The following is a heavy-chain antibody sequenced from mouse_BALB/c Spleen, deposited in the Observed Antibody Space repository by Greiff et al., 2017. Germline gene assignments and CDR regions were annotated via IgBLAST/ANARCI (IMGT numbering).Heavy chain of an antibody. CDR2: IWGDGST. V-gene: IGHV2-3*01. J-gene: IGHJ4*01. D-gene: IGHD1-1*01. Sequence: QVQLKESGPGLVAPSQSLSIACTVSGFSLTSYGVSWVRQPPGKGLEWLGVIWGDGSTNYHSALISRLSISKDNSKSQVFLKLNSLQTDDTATYYCAKWGFYYYGSSDYYAMDYWGQGTSVTVSS. CDR3: AKWGFYYYGSSDYYAMDY. CDR1: GFSLTSYG.